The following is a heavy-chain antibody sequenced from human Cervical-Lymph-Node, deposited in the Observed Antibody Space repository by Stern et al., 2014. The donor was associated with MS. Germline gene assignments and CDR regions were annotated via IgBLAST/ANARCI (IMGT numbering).Heavy chain of an antibody. CDR2: ISVNNGNP. CDR1: GYTFSTYG. J-gene: IGHJ4*02. Sequence: QVQLVESGAEVKKPGASVKVSCKASGYTFSTYGISWVRQAPGQGLEWMGCISVNNGNPNYAQKLQGRVTMTTDTSTSTVYMELRSLRSDDTAVYYCARSSRNYYGSGSYSRALDYWGQGTLVTVSS. CDR3: ARSSRNYYGSGSYSRALDY. V-gene: IGHV1-18*01. D-gene: IGHD3-10*01.